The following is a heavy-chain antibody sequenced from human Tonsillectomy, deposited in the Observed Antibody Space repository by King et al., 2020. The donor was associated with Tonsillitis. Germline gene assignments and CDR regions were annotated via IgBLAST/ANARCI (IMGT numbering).Heavy chain of an antibody. CDR1: GYTFIRHY. J-gene: IGHJ5*02. Sequence: VQLVESGAEVKTPGASVKVSCKTSGYTFIRHYIHWVRQAPGQGLEWMGVINSNGGATTYAQKFQGRVTMTSDTSTSTVYIELSSLTSDDTAVYFCAGDHSQSDSYWWFDPWGQGTLVTVSS. V-gene: IGHV1-46*01. D-gene: IGHD4-11*01. CDR3: AGDHSQSDSYWWFDP. CDR2: INSNGGAT.